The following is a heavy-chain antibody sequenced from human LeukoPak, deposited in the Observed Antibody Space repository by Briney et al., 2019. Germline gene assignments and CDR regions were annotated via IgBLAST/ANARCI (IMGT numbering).Heavy chain of an antibody. CDR2: NT. J-gene: IGHJ6*03. D-gene: IGHD1-1*01. CDR3: ARGPPRGKYYYMDV. CDR1: GFTFSSFD. Sequence: GGPLRLSCAASGFTFSSFDMHWVRQPTGQGLEWVSTNTYYPGSVEGRFTLSRDNAKNSLYLQMNSLTAGDTAVYYCARGPPRGKYYYMDVWGKGTTVTVSS. V-gene: IGHV3-13*01.